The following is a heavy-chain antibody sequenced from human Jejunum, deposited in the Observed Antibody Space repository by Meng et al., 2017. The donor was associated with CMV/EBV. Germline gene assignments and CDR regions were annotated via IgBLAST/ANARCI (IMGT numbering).Heavy chain of an antibody. CDR1: AATSSSGDFC. V-gene: IGHV4-30-4*01. J-gene: IGHJ4*02. Sequence: HQQNTGPDLATPPQPPPPPCPASAATSSSGDFCWSWIRQPPGKGLEYIGYIDNRGSTYYNPSLKSRVTMSMDTSKNQFSLKLTSVTAADTAVYYCARGYSSGWNYFHYWGQGTLVTVSS. CDR3: ARGYSSGWNYFHY. D-gene: IGHD6-19*01. CDR2: IDNRGST.